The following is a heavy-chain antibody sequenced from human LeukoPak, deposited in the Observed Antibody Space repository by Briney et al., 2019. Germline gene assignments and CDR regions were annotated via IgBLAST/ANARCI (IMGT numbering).Heavy chain of an antibody. Sequence: ASETLSLTCTVSGGSISSYYWSWIRQPAGKGLEWIGRIYTSGSTNYNPSLKSRVTMSVDTSKNQFSLKLSSVTAADTAVYYCARESGYYYYDKGSYFDYWGQGTLVTVSS. CDR1: GGSISSYY. D-gene: IGHD3-22*01. CDR3: ARESGYYYYDKGSYFDY. J-gene: IGHJ4*02. V-gene: IGHV4-4*07. CDR2: IYTSGST.